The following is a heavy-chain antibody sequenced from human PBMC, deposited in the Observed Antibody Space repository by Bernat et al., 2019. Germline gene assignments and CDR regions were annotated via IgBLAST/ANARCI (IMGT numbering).Heavy chain of an antibody. D-gene: IGHD3-3*01. V-gene: IGHV3-30*01. CDR1: GFTFSSYA. Sequence: QVQLVESGGGVVQPGRSLRLSCAASGFTFSSYAMHWVRQAPGKGLEWVAVISYDGSNKYYADSVKGRFSISRDNSKNTLYLQMNSLRAEDTAVYYCARPEHDFWSGYLRVDYWGQGTLVTVSS. CDR2: ISYDGSNK. CDR3: ARPEHDFWSGYLRVDY. J-gene: IGHJ4*02.